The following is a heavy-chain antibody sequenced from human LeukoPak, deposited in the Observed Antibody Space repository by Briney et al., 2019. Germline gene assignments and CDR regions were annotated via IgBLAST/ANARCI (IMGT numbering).Heavy chain of an antibody. D-gene: IGHD2-2*01. CDR1: GGLISSYY. CDR3: ARGAFCSSTSCSGGNWFDP. J-gene: IGHJ5*02. V-gene: IGHV4-59*01. CDR2: MYYNGGT. Sequence: PSETLSLTCTVSGGLISSYYWIWLRQPPGKALEWLGYMYYNGGTTFNPSLRSRVTISEDTSKNQFSMNLSSLTAADTAVYYCARGAFCSSTSCSGGNWFDPWGQGTLVTVSS.